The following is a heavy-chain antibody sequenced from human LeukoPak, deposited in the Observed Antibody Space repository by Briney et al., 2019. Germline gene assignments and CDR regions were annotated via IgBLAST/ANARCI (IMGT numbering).Heavy chain of an antibody. J-gene: IGHJ4*02. V-gene: IGHV3-30*02. D-gene: IGHD3-3*01. Sequence: PGGSLRLSCTASGFTFSNYGMHWVRQAPGKGLEWVTFMQFDGSSKYYADSVRGRFIISKDDSKNTVYLQMNSLRPEDTAMYYCAKVSVFGVAPLFDYWGQGSLVTVSS. CDR1: GFTFSNYG. CDR3: AKVSVFGVAPLFDY. CDR2: MQFDGSSK.